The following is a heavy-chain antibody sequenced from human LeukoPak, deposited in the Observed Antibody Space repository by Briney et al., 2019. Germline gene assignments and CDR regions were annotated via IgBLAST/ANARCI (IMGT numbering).Heavy chain of an antibody. V-gene: IGHV3-21*01. CDR1: GFTFSSYS. J-gene: IGHJ5*02. Sequence: PGGSLRLSCAASGFTFSSYSMNWVRQAPGKGLEWVSSISSSSSYIYYADPVKGRFTISRDNAKNSLYLQMNSLRAEDTAVYYCARDRGYPTPTNWFDPWGQGTLVTVSS. D-gene: IGHD1-1*01. CDR3: ARDRGYPTPTNWFDP. CDR2: ISSSSSYI.